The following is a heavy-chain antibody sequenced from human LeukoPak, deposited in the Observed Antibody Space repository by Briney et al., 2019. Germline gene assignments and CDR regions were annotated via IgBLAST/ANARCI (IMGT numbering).Heavy chain of an antibody. V-gene: IGHV3-20*04. J-gene: IGHJ4*02. D-gene: IGHD3-22*01. CDR2: INWNGGST. Sequence: GGSLRLSCAASGFTFDDYGMSWVRQAPGKGLEWVPGINWNGGSTGYADSVKGRFTISRDNAKNSLYLQMNSLRAEDTALYYCARDYRVASIGGEDYYDSSGYYYGYWGQGTLVTVSS. CDR3: ARDYRVASIGGEDYYDSSGYYYGY. CDR1: GFTFDDYG.